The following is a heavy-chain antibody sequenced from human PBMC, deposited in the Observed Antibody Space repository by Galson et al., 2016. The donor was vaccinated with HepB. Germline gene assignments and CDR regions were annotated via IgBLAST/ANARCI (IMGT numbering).Heavy chain of an antibody. CDR1: GFSFSNFA. J-gene: IGHJ4*02. D-gene: IGHD3-9*01. Sequence: SLRLSCAASGFSFSNFAMNWVRQAPGKGLEWVSGVTGSGVSTFYSNSVKGRFTISRDNAKNILYLQMDSLRADDTAVYYCAKDEPPAISWGQGTLVTVSP. CDR3: AKDEPPAIS. CDR2: VTGSGVST. V-gene: IGHV3-23*01.